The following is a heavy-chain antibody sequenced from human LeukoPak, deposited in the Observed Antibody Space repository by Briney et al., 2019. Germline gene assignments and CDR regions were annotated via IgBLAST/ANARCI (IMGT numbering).Heavy chain of an antibody. Sequence: PGGSLRLSCAASGFTFSSYWMSWVRQAPGKGLEWVANIRQDGSEKYYVGSVKGRFTISRDNAKNSMYLQMNSLRVEDTAVYYCAKTFYSYYGMDVWGQGTTVTVSS. CDR1: GFTFSSYW. CDR2: IRQDGSEK. D-gene: IGHD4-11*01. J-gene: IGHJ6*02. V-gene: IGHV3-7*01. CDR3: AKTFYSYYGMDV.